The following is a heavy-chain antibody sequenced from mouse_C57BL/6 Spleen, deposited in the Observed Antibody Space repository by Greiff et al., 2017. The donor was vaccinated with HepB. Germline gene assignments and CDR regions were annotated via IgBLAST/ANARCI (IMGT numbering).Heavy chain of an antibody. Sequence: VQLQESGAELVKPGASVKISCKASGYAFSSYWMNWVKQRPGKGLEWIGQIYPGDGDTNYNGKFKGKATLTADKASSTAYMQLSSLTSEDSAVDFCARWGLGRYFCVWGTGTTVTVSS. CDR1: GYAFSSYW. CDR3: ARWGLGRYFCV. D-gene: IGHD4-1*01. V-gene: IGHV1-80*01. CDR2: IYPGDGDT. J-gene: IGHJ1*03.